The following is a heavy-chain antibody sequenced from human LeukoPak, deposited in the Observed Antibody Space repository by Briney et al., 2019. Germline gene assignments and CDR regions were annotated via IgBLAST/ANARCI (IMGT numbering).Heavy chain of an antibody. D-gene: IGHD1-26*01. J-gene: IGHJ4*02. CDR3: ARAWVVGVPGCDY. Sequence: ASVKVSCTASGYTFTSYAMHWVRQAPGQRLEWMGWINAGNGNTKYSQKFQGRVTITRDTSASTAYMELSSLRSEDTAVYYCARAWVVGVPGCDYWGQGTLVTVSS. CDR2: INAGNGNT. V-gene: IGHV1-3*01. CDR1: GYTFTSYA.